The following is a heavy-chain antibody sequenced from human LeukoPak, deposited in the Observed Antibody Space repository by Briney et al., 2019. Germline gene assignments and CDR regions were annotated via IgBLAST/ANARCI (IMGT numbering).Heavy chain of an antibody. D-gene: IGHD2-2*02. J-gene: IGHJ5*02. V-gene: IGHV4-59*12. CDR3: ARDLGYCSSTSCYNNWFDP. Sequence: SETLSLTCTVSGGSISSYYWSWIRQPPGKGLEWIGYIYYSGSTNYNPSLENRVTISVDTSKKQFSLKLSSVTAADTAVYYCARDLGYCSSTSCYNNWFDPWGQGTLVTVSS. CDR1: GGSISSYY. CDR2: IYYSGST.